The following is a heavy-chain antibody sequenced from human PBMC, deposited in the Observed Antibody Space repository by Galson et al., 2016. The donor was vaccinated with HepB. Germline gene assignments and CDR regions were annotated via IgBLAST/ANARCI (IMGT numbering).Heavy chain of an antibody. CDR2: IIPIFGTA. CDR3: ARAQPVTSINFFDY. V-gene: IGHV1-69*13. CDR1: GGVFSSYG. J-gene: IGHJ4*02. Sequence: SVKVSCKASGGVFSSYGINWVRQAPGQGLEWMGGIIPIFGTANYAQEFQGRVTITADEATITAYMELSSLTFEDTAVYYCARAQPVTSINFFDYWGQGTLVTVSS. D-gene: IGHD2-21*02.